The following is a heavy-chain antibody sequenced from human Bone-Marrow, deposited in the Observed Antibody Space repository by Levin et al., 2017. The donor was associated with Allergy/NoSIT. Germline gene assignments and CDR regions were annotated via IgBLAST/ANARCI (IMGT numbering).Heavy chain of an antibody. CDR1: GFTFSSYW. CDR2: IKQDGSEK. Sequence: QAGGSLRLSCAASGFTFSSYWMSWVRQAPGKGLEWVANIKQDGSEKYYVDSVKGRFTISRDNAKNSLYLQMNSLRAEDTAVYYCARGQGRPTGIVTGAATVTTGYYFDYWGQGTLVTVSS. J-gene: IGHJ4*02. V-gene: IGHV3-7*01. D-gene: IGHD4-17*01. CDR3: ARGQGRPTGIVTGAATVTTGYYFDY.